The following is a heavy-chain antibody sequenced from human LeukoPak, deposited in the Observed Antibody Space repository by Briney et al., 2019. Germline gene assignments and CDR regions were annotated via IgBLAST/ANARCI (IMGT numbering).Heavy chain of an antibody. Sequence: GGSLRLSCAASGFTFSSYWMNWGRQAPGKGLEWVANIRQDGSEKYYVDSVKGRFTISRDNAKKSLYLQLNSLRAEDTAVYYCARTWSNWFDPWGRGTLVTVSS. D-gene: IGHD2-15*01. CDR2: IRQDGSEK. CDR3: ARTWSNWFDP. CDR1: GFTFSSYW. V-gene: IGHV3-7*01. J-gene: IGHJ5*02.